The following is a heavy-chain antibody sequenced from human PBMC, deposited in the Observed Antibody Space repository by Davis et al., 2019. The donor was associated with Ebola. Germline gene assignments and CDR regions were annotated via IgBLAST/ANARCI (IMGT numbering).Heavy chain of an antibody. V-gene: IGHV4-34*01. CDR2: INHSGST. CDR1: GGSFSGYY. CDR3: ARENGFLGIDP. J-gene: IGHJ5*02. D-gene: IGHD3-3*01. Sequence: GSLRLSCAVYGGSFSGYYWSWIRQPPGKGLEWIGEINHSGSTNYNPSLKSRVTISLDTSKNQFSLKLSSVTAADTAVYYCARENGFLGIDPWGQGTLVTVSS.